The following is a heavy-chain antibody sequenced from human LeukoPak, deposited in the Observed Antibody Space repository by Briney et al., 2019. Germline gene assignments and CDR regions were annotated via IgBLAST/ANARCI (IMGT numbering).Heavy chain of an antibody. V-gene: IGHV1-69*13. D-gene: IGHD2-2*01. CDR1: GGTFSSYA. CDR3: AREREDIVVVPAAMFVSGWFDP. J-gene: IGHJ5*02. Sequence: GASVKVSCKASGGTFSSYAISWVRQAPGQGLEWMGGIIPIFGTANYAQKFQGRVTITADESTSTVYMELSSLRSEDTAVYYCAREREDIVVVPAAMFVSGWFDPWGQGTLVTVSS. CDR2: IIPIFGTA.